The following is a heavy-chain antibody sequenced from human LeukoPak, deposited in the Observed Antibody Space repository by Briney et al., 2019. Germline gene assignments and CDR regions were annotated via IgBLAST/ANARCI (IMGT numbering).Heavy chain of an antibody. CDR2: ISWNSGSI. D-gene: IGHD4-11*01. J-gene: IGHJ4*02. CDR3: AKGPSYYNIDY. V-gene: IGHV3-9*01. Sequence: PGRSLRLSCAASGFTFDDYAMHWVRQAPGKGLEWVSGISWNSGSIGYADSVKGRFTISRDNAKNSLYLQMSSLRAEDTALYYCAKGPSYYNIDYWGQGTLVTVSS. CDR1: GFTFDDYA.